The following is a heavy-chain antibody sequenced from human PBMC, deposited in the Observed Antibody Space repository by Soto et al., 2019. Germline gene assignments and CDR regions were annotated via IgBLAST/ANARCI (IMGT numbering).Heavy chain of an antibody. CDR3: ARDRGYSYALNLFDY. CDR1: GYTFTGYY. D-gene: IGHD5-18*01. V-gene: IGHV1-2*04. Sequence: GASVKVSCKASGYTFTGYYMHWVRQAPGQGLEWMGWINPNSGGTNYAQKFQGWVTMTRDTSISTAYMELSRLRSDDTAVYYCARDRGYSYALNLFDYWGQGTLVTVSS. J-gene: IGHJ4*02. CDR2: INPNSGGT.